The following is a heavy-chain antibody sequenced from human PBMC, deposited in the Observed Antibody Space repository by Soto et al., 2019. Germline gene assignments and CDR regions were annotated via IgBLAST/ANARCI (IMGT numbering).Heavy chain of an antibody. CDR2: IIPILGIA. CDR3: ARLTLAYCGGDCYHDY. CDR1: GGTFSSYT. J-gene: IGHJ4*02. V-gene: IGHV1-69*02. D-gene: IGHD2-21*02. Sequence: QVQLVQSGAEVKKPGSSVKVSCKASGGTFSSYTISWVRQAPGQGLEWMGRIIPILGIANYAQKFQGRVTITADKSTSTVYMELSSLRSEDTAVYYCARLTLAYCGGDCYHDYWGQGTLVTVSS.